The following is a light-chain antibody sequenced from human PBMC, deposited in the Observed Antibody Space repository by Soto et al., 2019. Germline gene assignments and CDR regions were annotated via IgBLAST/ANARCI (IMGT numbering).Light chain of an antibody. J-gene: IGKJ3*01. CDR1: QSVTSSY. CDR2: GAS. Sequence: IVLTQSPGTLSLSPGERATLTCRASQSVTSSYLAWYQQKPGQAPRLLMYGASSRATGIPDRFSGSGSGTDFTLTISRLEPEDFAVYYCHQYGSSPLTFGPGNKVDIK. CDR3: HQYGSSPLT. V-gene: IGKV3-20*01.